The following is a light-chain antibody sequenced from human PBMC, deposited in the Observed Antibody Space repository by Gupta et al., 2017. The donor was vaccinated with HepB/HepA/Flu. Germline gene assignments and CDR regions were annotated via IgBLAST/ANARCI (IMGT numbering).Light chain of an antibody. V-gene: IGLV2-14*01. CDR2: DVS. CDR3: SSYTSSITLVV. Sequence: QSALTQPASVSGSPGQSITTSCTGTSSDVGGYNYVSWYQQHPGKAPKLMIYDVSNRPSGVSNRFSGSKSGNTASLTISGLQAEDEADYYCSSYTSSITLVVFGGGTQLTVL. J-gene: IGLJ2*01. CDR1: SSDVGGYNY.